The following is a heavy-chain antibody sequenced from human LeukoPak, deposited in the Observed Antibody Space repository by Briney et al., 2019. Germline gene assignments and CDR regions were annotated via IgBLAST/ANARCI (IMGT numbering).Heavy chain of an antibody. V-gene: IGHV3-7*03. Sequence: GGSLRLSCAASGFTFSSYWMSWVRQAPGKGLEWVANIKQDGSEKYYADSVKGRFTISRDNSKNTLYLQMNSLRAEDTAVYYCAKLCRSGWNLGKAPDYWGQGTLVTVSS. J-gene: IGHJ4*02. CDR3: AKLCRSGWNLGKAPDY. D-gene: IGHD6-19*01. CDR2: IKQDGSEK. CDR1: GFTFSSYW.